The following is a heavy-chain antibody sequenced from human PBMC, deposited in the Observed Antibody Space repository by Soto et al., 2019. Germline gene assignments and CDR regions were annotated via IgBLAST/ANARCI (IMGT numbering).Heavy chain of an antibody. CDR2: ISYDGSNK. Sequence: QVQLVESGGGVVQPGRSLRLSCEASGFTSSSYVMHCVRQAPGKGQEWVAVISYDGSNKHYADSVKGRFTISRDNSKNTLYLEMNSLRGEDTAVYSCARGDPYYGMAVWGQWTKVTVSS. CDR1: GFTSSSYV. V-gene: IGHV3-30*03. J-gene: IGHJ6*02. CDR3: ARGDPYYGMAV.